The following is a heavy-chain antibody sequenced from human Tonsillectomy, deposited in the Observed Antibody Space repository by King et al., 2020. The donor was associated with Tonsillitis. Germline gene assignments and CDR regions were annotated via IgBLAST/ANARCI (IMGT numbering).Heavy chain of an antibody. V-gene: IGHV3-11*05. CDR2: ISSSSSYT. J-gene: IGHJ4*02. Sequence: VQLVESGGGLVKPGGSLRLSCAASGFTFSDYYMSWIRQAPGKGLDRASSISSSSSYTNYADSVTGRFTISRDNAKNSLFLQMNSLRAEDTAVYYCARVSPKDYFDYWGQGTLVTVAS. CDR3: ARVSPKDYFDY. CDR1: GFTFSDYY.